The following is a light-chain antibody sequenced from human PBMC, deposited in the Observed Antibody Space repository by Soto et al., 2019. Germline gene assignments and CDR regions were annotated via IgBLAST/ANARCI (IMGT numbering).Light chain of an antibody. CDR3: TSYTNRFTWV. CDR1: SSDVGAYNY. CDR2: DVT. J-gene: IGLJ3*02. Sequence: QSALTQPASVSGSPGQSIAISCTGTSSDVGAYNYVSWYQQHPGKAPKLLVYDVTNRPSGVSYRFSGSTSGNTASLAISGLQAEDEADYYCTSYTNRFTWVFGGGTKLTVL. V-gene: IGLV2-14*03.